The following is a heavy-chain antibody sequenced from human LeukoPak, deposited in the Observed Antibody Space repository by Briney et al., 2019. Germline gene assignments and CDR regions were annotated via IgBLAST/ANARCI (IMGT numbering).Heavy chain of an antibody. Sequence: GGSLRLSCAASGFTFSSYEMNWVRQAPGKGLEWVSYISSSGSTIYYADSVKGRFTISRDNAKNSLYLQMNSLRAEDTAVYHCARDVVRGYIWGQGTMVTVSS. CDR3: ARDVVRGYI. CDR2: ISSSGSTI. D-gene: IGHD3-10*02. J-gene: IGHJ3*02. V-gene: IGHV3-48*03. CDR1: GFTFSSYE.